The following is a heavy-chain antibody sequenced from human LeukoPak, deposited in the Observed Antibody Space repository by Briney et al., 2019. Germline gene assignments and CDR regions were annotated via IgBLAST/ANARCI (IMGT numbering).Heavy chain of an antibody. CDR2: ISYDGSNK. D-gene: IGHD6-13*01. CDR3: AVMPQLAPEGYFDY. CDR1: GFTFSSYA. V-gene: IGHV3-30*04. J-gene: IGHJ4*02. Sequence: PGGSLRLSCAASGFTFSSYAMHCVRQAPGKGLEWVAVISYDGSNKYYADSVKGRFTISRDNSKNTLYLQMNSLRAEDTAVYYCAVMPQLAPEGYFDYWGQGTLVTVSS.